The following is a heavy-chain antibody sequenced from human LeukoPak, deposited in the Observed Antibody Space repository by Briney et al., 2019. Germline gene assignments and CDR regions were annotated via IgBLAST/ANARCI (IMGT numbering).Heavy chain of an antibody. J-gene: IGHJ6*03. CDR1: GFTFSSYA. D-gene: IGHD3-3*01. Sequence: GGSLRLSCAASGFTFSSYAMHWVRQAPGKGLEWVAVISYDGSNKYCADSVRGRFTISRDNSKNTLYLQMNSLRAEDTAVYYCARVGRFLEWLLYYYYYYMDVWGKGTTVTVSS. V-gene: IGHV3-30*01. CDR3: ARVGRFLEWLLYYYYYYMDV. CDR2: ISYDGSNK.